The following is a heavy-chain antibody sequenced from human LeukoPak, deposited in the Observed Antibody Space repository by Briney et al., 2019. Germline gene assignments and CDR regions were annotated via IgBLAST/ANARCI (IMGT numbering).Heavy chain of an antibody. CDR2: ISYDGSNK. CDR3: ARAVVPPYYYYGMDV. J-gene: IGHJ6*02. V-gene: IGHV3-30*04. CDR1: GFTFSSYA. Sequence: PGRSLRLSCAASGFTFSSYAMHWVRQAPGKGLEWVAVISYDGSNKYYADSVKGRFTISRDNSKNTLYLQMNSLRAEDTAVYYCARAVVPPYYYYGMDVWGQGTTVTVSS. D-gene: IGHD4-23*01.